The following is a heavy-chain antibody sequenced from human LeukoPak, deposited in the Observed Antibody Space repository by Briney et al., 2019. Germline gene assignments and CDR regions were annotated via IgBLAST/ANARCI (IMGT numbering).Heavy chain of an antibody. Sequence: PGGSLRLSCAASGFTFDDYARHWVRQAPGNGLEWVSGICWDSGSIGYADSVKGRFTISRDNAKNSLYLQMNSLRAEDTALYYCAKDIRVEYYYGMDVWGQGTTVTVSS. CDR1: GFTFDDYA. CDR2: ICWDSGSI. J-gene: IGHJ6*02. V-gene: IGHV3-9*01. CDR3: AKDIRVEYYYGMDV.